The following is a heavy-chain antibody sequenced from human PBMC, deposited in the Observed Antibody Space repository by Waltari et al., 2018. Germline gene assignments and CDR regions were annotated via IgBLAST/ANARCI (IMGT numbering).Heavy chain of an antibody. V-gene: IGHV4-61*01. CDR1: GGSVISCTYP. D-gene: IGHD4-17*01. J-gene: IGHJ6*03. CDR3: ARGHDYWNYYYMDV. CDR2: ISYSGST. Sequence: QVQLQESGPGLVKPSETLSLICSVPGGSVISCTYPWGWVRQPPGKGLEWTGDISYSGSTNYNPSLKSRVTISVDTSKNQLSLNLSSVTAADTAVYYCARGHDYWNYYYMDVWGKGTTVTVSS.